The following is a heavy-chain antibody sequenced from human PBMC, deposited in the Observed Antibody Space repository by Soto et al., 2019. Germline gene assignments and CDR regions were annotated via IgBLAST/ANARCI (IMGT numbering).Heavy chain of an antibody. CDR2: IWYDGSNK. Sequence: QVQLVESGGGVVQPGRSLRLSCTASGFTFSSYGIHWVRQAPGKGLEWVAVIWYDGSNKYYADSVKGRFTISRDNSKNTLYLQMNSLRAEDTAVYCCARDLDLKAFDIWGQGTMVTVSS. V-gene: IGHV3-33*01. CDR1: GFTFSSYG. J-gene: IGHJ3*02. CDR3: ARDLDLKAFDI.